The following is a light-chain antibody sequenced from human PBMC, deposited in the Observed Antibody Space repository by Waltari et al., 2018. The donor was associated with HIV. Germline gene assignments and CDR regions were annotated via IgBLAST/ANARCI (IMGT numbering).Light chain of an antibody. J-gene: IGLJ2*01. CDR3: QTWDTGIVL. CDR2: INSDGSH. CDR1: SGHPQYA. V-gene: IGLV4-69*01. Sequence: QLVVTQSPSASASLGASVKLTCPLSSGHPQYAIAWHQQQPGKGPRFLMKINSDGSHRKGDGIPDRFSGSSSGTDRYLTISSLQSEDEAVYYCQTWDTGIVLFGGGTEVTV.